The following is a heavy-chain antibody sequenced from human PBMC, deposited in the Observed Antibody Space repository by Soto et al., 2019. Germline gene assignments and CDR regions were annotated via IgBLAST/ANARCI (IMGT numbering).Heavy chain of an antibody. V-gene: IGHV1-2*04. CDR2: INPNSGGT. CDR3: ARESSYDFWSGYYTRMYYFDY. CDR1: GYTFTGYY. D-gene: IGHD3-3*01. Sequence: ASVKVSCKASGYTFTGYYMHWVRQAPGQGLEWMGWINPNSGGTNYAQKFQGWVTMTRDTSISTAYMELSRLRSDDTAVYYCARESSYDFWSGYYTRMYYFDYWGQGTLVTVSS. J-gene: IGHJ4*02.